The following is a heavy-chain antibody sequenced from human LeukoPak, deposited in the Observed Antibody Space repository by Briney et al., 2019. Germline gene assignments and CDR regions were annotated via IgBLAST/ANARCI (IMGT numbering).Heavy chain of an antibody. V-gene: IGHV4-30-2*01. CDR2: IYHSGST. CDR1: GGSISSGGYS. D-gene: IGHD3-9*01. Sequence: SETLSLTCAVSGGSISSGGYSWSWTRQPPGKGLEWIGYIYHSGSTYYNPSLKSRVTISVDRSKNQFSLKLSSVTAADTAVYYCARGSRLRYFDWLFDPWGQGTLVTVSS. J-gene: IGHJ5*02. CDR3: ARGSRLRYFDWLFDP.